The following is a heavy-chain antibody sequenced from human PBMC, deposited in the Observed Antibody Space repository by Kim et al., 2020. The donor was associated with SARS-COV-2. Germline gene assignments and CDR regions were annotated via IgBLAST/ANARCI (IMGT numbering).Heavy chain of an antibody. Sequence: ASVKVSCKASGYTFTGYYMHWVRQAPGQGLEWMGWINPNSGGTNYAQKFQGRVTMTRDTSISTAYMELSRLRSDDTAVYYCAREGGAVPIFLSGMDVWGQGTTVTVSS. V-gene: IGHV1-2*02. J-gene: IGHJ6*02. D-gene: IGHD3-10*01. CDR3: AREGGAVPIFLSGMDV. CDR2: INPNSGGT. CDR1: GYTFTGYY.